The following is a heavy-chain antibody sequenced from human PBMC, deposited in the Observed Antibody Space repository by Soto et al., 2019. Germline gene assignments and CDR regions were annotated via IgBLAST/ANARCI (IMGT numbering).Heavy chain of an antibody. CDR3: ATDSSYNWNYFGY. Sequence: EVQLLESGGGLVQPGGSLRLSCAASGFTFSSYAMSWVRQAPGKGLEWVSAISSSSSYIYYADSVKGRFTISRDNAKNSLYLQMNSLRAEDTAVYYCATDSSYNWNYFGYWGQGTLVTVSS. D-gene: IGHD1-20*01. CDR1: GFTFSSYA. V-gene: IGHV3-21*01. J-gene: IGHJ4*02. CDR2: ISSSSSYI.